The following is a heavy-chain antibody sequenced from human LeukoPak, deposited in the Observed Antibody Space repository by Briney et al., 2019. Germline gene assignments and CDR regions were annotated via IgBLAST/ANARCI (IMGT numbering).Heavy chain of an antibody. J-gene: IGHJ6*02. D-gene: IGHD3-10*01. V-gene: IGHV4-59*12. CDR2: IYYSGST. CDR3: AIGGELWFGEGGMDV. Sequence: SETLSLTCTVSGGSISSYYWNWIRQPPGKGLEWIGYIYYSGSTNYNPSLKSRVTISLDTSKNQFSLKLSSVTAADTAVYYCAIGGELWFGEGGMDVWGQGTTVTVSS. CDR1: GGSISSYY.